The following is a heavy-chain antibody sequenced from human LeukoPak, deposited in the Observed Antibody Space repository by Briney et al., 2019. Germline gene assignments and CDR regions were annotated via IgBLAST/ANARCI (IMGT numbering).Heavy chain of an antibody. V-gene: IGHV1-2*02. J-gene: IGHJ5*02. CDR2: INPNSGGT. CDR3: ARGSPRGTTGTTGNWFDP. CDR1: GYTFTGYY. D-gene: IGHD1-1*01. Sequence: GASVKVSCKASGYTFTGYYMHWVRPAPGQGLEWMGWINPNSGGTNYAQKFQGRVTMTRDTSISTAYMELSRLRSDDTAVYYCARGSPRGTTGTTGNWFDPWGQGTLVTVSS.